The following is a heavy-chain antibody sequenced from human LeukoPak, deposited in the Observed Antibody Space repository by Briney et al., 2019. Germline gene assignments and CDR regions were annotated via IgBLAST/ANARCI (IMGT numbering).Heavy chain of an antibody. CDR2: ISSDGGDT. CDR1: GFTFSSYG. D-gene: IGHD5-12*01. CDR3: AKGTDYSLIRASGYGY. V-gene: IGHV3-23*01. Sequence: GGSLRLPCAASGFTFSSYGMHWVRQAPGKGLEWVSSISSDGGDTYYVDPVKGRFTISRDNSKSTLYLLMNSLGAEDTAVYYCAKGTDYSLIRASGYGYWGQGTLVTVSS. J-gene: IGHJ4*02.